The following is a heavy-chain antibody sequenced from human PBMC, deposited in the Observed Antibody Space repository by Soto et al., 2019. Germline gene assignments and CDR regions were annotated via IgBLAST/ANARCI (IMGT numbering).Heavy chain of an antibody. CDR3: ARGIAAAGTGFDGYYYYMDV. D-gene: IGHD6-13*01. CDR1: GGSFSGYY. V-gene: IGHV4-34*01. J-gene: IGHJ6*03. CDR2: INHSGST. Sequence: SETLSLTCAVYGGSFSGYYWSWIRQPPGKGLEWIGEINHSGSTNYNPSLKSRVTISVDTSKNQFSLKLSSVTAVDTAVYYCARGIAAAGTGFDGYYYYMDVWGKGTTVTVSS.